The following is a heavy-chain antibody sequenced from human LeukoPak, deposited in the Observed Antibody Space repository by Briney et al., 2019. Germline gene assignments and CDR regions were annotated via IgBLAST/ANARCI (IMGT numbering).Heavy chain of an antibody. CDR1: GGSISSSSYY. D-gene: IGHD4-17*01. J-gene: IGHJ4*02. CDR3: AAYGDYDLGDY. CDR2: IYYSGST. V-gene: IGHV4-39*01. Sequence: SETLSLTCTVSGGSISSSSYYWGWIRQPPRKGLEWIGSIYYSGSTYYNPSLKSRVTISVDTSKNQFSLKMSSVTAADTAVYYCAAYGDYDLGDYWGQGTLVTVSS.